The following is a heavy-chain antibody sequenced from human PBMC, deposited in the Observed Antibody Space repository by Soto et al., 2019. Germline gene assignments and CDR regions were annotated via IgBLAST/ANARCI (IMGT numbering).Heavy chain of an antibody. CDR1: GFTFSSYA. CDR2: ISGSGGST. V-gene: IGHV3-23*01. D-gene: IGHD3-3*01. Sequence: GGSLRLSCAASGFTFSSYAMSWVRQAPGKGLEWVSAISGSGGSTYYADSVKGRFTISRDNSKNTLYLQMNSLRAEDTAVYYCEKEIEYYEFRSGWLTDGMDVWVQGGKVGVSS. J-gene: IGHJ6*01. CDR3: EKEIEYYEFRSGWLTDGMDV.